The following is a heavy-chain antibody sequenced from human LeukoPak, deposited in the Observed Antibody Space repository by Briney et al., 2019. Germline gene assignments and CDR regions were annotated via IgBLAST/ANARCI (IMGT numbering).Heavy chain of an antibody. CDR1: GFTFSRYA. CDR3: MRDYMGWFDP. J-gene: IGHJ5*02. Sequence: GGSLRLSCATSGFTFSRYAMHWVRQAPGKGLEWVSIISLDGSTEFYADSVKGRFTISRDTASNTMHLEMNNLRIEDTAVYYCMRDYMGWFDPWGQGSLVTVSS. V-gene: IGHV3-30-3*01. CDR2: ISLDGSTE. D-gene: IGHD3-10*01.